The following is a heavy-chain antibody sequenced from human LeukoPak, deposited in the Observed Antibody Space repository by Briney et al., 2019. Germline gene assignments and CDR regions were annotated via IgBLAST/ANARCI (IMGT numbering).Heavy chain of an antibody. Sequence: PGGSLRLSCAASGFTFSSYWMSWVRQAPGKGLEWVANIKQDGSEKYYVDSVKGRFTISRDNAKNSLYLQMNSLRAEDTAVYYCASKLRYCSGGSCFYYFDYWGQGTLVTVSS. CDR1: GFTFSSYW. CDR2: IKQDGSEK. J-gene: IGHJ4*02. D-gene: IGHD2-15*01. CDR3: ASKLRYCSGGSCFYYFDY. V-gene: IGHV3-7*01.